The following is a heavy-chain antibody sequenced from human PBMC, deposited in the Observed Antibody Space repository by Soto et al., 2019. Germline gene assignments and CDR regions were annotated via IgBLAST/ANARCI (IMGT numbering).Heavy chain of an antibody. V-gene: IGHV1-18*01. CDR3: ARDPRITIFGVVINPPFEY. D-gene: IGHD3-3*01. J-gene: IGHJ4*02. CDR2: ISVYNGDT. CDR1: GYTFTSYG. Sequence: QVHLVQSRAEVKKPGASVKVSCKASGYTFTSYGISWVRQVPGQGLEWMGWISVYNGDTNYAQKFQGRVTMTTDTSTSTAYMDLRSLRSDDTAVYYCARDPRITIFGVVINPPFEYWGQGTLVTVSS.